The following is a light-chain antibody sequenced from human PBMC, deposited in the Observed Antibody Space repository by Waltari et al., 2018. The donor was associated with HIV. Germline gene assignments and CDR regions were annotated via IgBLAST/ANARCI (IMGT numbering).Light chain of an antibody. V-gene: IGKV1-39*01. CDR1: QYKNHE. CDR2: AGS. Sequence: HLTQSPSSLSASVGDTITITGPARQYKNHEWNGVQLKAGAPPQVLNYAGSCLPSGVSSRFRGNAAGSEFTLTISTLQSEDCATYFCQQTYTMPLTFGPGTNVEI. CDR3: QQTYTMPLT. J-gene: IGKJ3*01.